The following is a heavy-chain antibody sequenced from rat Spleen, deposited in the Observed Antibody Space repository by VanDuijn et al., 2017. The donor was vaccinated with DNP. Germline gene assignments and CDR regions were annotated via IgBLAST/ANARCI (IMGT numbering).Heavy chain of an antibody. Sequence: QVQLEESGPGLMQPSETLSPTCTVSGFSLTNNGVGWVRQPLGKGLVWMGTIWAGGSINYDSGVQSRLSITRDTSKSQVLLKMNSLQPEDTGTYYCARQLGYYFDYWGQGVMVTVSS. CDR3: ARQLGYYFDY. CDR1: GFSLTNNG. J-gene: IGHJ2*01. CDR2: IWAGGSI. V-gene: IGHV2-72*01.